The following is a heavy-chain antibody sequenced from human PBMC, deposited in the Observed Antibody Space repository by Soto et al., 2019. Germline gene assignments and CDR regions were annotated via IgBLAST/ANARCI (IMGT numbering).Heavy chain of an antibody. CDR3: ASPREGQWLVFDH. CDR2: ISKDGLDR. CDR1: GFTFSDFG. Sequence: SLRLSCVVSGFTFSDFGMHWVRQSPGEGLAWVASISKDGLDRYYSESVKGRFTISRDDSKDTVFLQMNSLKVEDTAAYFCASPREGQWLVFDHWGQRTLVTVPQ. V-gene: IGHV3-30*19. D-gene: IGHD6-19*01. J-gene: IGHJ4*02.